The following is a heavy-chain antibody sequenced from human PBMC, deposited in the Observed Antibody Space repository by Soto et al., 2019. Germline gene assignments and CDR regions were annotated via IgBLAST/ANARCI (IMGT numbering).Heavy chain of an antibody. J-gene: IGHJ4*02. CDR2: ISYNGRSS. CDR1: GLSFSSYG. Sequence: QVQLVESGGGVVQPGRSLRLSCAVSGLSFSSYGIHWVRQAPGKGLEWVALISYNGRSSFYADSVKGRFAISRDNSKKTVYLQMNSLRVEDTAVYYCAKLHTVTTPSDYWGQGTLVTVSS. CDR3: AKLHTVTTPSDY. D-gene: IGHD4-17*01. V-gene: IGHV3-30*18.